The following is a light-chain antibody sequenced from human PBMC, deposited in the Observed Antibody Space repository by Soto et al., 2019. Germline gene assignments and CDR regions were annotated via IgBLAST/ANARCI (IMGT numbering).Light chain of an antibody. CDR1: QSLSGSY. Sequence: IVLTQSPGTLSLSPGEGATLSCRASQSLSGSYLAWYQQRPGQAPRLLIYGASSRATGIPDRFSGSGSGTDFTLTISRLEPEDFAVYYCQQYGSSPRTFGQGTKVDIK. V-gene: IGKV3-20*01. J-gene: IGKJ1*01. CDR2: GAS. CDR3: QQYGSSPRT.